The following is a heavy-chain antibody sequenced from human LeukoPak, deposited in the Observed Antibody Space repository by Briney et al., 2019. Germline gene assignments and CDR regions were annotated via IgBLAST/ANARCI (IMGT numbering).Heavy chain of an antibody. J-gene: IGHJ4*02. V-gene: IGHV3-21*01. CDR2: ISSSSSYI. Sequence: GGSLRLSCAASGFTFSSYSMDWVRQAPGKGLEWVSSISSSSSYIYYADSVKGRFTISRDNAKNSLYLQMNNLRAEDTAVYYCARDDVVVPAAKPGLDYWGQGTLVTVSS. CDR3: ARDDVVVPAAKPGLDY. D-gene: IGHD2-2*01. CDR1: GFTFSSYS.